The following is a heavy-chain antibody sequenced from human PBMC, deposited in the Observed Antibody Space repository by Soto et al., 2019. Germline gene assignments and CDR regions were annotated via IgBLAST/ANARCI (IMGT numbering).Heavy chain of an antibody. J-gene: IGHJ3*02. CDR2: ISAYNGNT. Sequence: ASVKVSCKASGYTFTIYGISLVRQAPGQGLEWMGWISAYNGNTNYAQKLQGRVTMTTDTSTSTAYMELRSLRSDDTAVYYCARVAGVVVVAVTYAFDIRGQGTMVTVSS. V-gene: IGHV1-18*01. CDR1: GYTFTIYG. D-gene: IGHD2-15*01. CDR3: ARVAGVVVVAVTYAFDI.